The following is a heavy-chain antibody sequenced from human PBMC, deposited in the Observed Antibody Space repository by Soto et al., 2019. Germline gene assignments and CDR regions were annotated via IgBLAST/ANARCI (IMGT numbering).Heavy chain of an antibody. CDR2: IYYSGST. Sequence: SETLSLTCTVSGGSISSYYWSWIRQPPGKGLEWIGYIYYSGSTNYNPSLKSRVTISVDTSKNQFSLKLSSVTAADTAVYYCAREGAYYDIFLDYYYYYMDVWGKGTTVTVSS. D-gene: IGHD3-9*01. CDR3: AREGAYYDIFLDYYYYYMDV. V-gene: IGHV4-59*01. CDR1: GGSISSYY. J-gene: IGHJ6*03.